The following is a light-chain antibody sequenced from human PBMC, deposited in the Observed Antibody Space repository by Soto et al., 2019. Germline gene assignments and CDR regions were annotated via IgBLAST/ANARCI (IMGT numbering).Light chain of an antibody. V-gene: IGKV3-15*01. Sequence: EIVMTQSPATLSLSPGERATLSCRASQSVSSNLAWYRQKPGQVPTLLIYRTSTRATGIPDRFSGSGSGTEFTLTISSLQSEDFAFYYCQQYNNWPYTFGQGTKLEIK. J-gene: IGKJ2*01. CDR3: QQYNNWPYT. CDR2: RTS. CDR1: QSVSSN.